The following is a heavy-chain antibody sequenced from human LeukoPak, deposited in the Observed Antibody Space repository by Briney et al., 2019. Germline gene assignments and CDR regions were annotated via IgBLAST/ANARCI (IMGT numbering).Heavy chain of an antibody. CDR2: IYYSRST. Sequence: PSETLSPTCTVSGGSISSSSYYWGWIRQPPGKGLEWIGSIYYSRSTYYNPSLKSRVIISVDTSKNQFSLKLSFVTAADTAVYYCARGRIFGVVIYFDYWGQGTLVTVSS. J-gene: IGHJ4*02. CDR1: GGSISSSSYY. CDR3: ARGRIFGVVIYFDY. D-gene: IGHD3-3*01. V-gene: IGHV4-39*01.